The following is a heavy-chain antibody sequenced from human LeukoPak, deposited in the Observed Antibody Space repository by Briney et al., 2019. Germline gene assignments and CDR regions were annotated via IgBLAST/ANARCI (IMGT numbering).Heavy chain of an antibody. J-gene: IGHJ4*02. V-gene: IGHV3-43*02. CDR3: AKGPYDYVWGSSYFDY. CDR1: GFTFDDYA. Sequence: GGSLRLSCAASGFTFDDYAMHWVRQAPGKGLEWVSLISGGGGSTYYADPVKGRFTISRDNSKNSLYLQMNSLRTEDTALYYCAKGPYDYVWGSSYFDYWGQGTLVTVSS. D-gene: IGHD3-16*01. CDR2: ISGGGGST.